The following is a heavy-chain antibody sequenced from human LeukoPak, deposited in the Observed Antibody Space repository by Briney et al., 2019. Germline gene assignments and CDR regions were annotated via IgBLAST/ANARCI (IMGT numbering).Heavy chain of an antibody. J-gene: IGHJ5*02. Sequence: QKLQGRVTMTADTSTTTAYMELRSLRSDDTAVYYCARHGAKYSSSFWFDPWGQGTLVTVSS. D-gene: IGHD6-6*01. CDR3: ARHGAKYSSSFWFDP. V-gene: IGHV1-18*01.